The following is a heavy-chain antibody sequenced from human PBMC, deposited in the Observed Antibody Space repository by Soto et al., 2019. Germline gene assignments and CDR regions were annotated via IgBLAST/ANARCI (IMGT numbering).Heavy chain of an antibody. V-gene: IGHV3-30*18. Sequence: PGGSLRLSCAASGFTFSSYGMHWVRQAPGKGLEWVAVISYDGSNKYYADSVKGRFTISRDNSKNTLYLQMNSLRAEDTAVYYCAKDHLVVVVAAPDYWGQGTLVTVSS. D-gene: IGHD2-15*01. CDR3: AKDHLVVVVAAPDY. CDR1: GFTFSSYG. CDR2: ISYDGSNK. J-gene: IGHJ4*02.